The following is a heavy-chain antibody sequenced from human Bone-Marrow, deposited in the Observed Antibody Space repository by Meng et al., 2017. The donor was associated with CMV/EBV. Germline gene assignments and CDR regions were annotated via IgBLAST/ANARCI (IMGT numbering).Heavy chain of an antibody. J-gene: IGHJ4*02. CDR1: GFTFSSYS. CDR2: ISSSSSYI. V-gene: IGHV3-21*04. Sequence: GESLKISCAASGFTFSSYSMNWVRQAPGKGLEWVSSISSSSSYIYYADSVKGRFTISRDNSKYTLYLQMNSLRAEDTAVFYCVRGYNSFDSWGQGTLVTVSS. CDR3: VRGYNSFDS. D-gene: IGHD1-1*01.